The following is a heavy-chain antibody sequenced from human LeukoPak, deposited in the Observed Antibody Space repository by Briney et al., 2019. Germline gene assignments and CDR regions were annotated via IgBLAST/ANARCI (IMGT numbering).Heavy chain of an antibody. D-gene: IGHD5-12*01. CDR3: ARTDIVATADAFDI. CDR2: INPNSGGT. J-gene: IGHJ3*02. Sequence: GASVKASCKASGYTFTGYYMHWVRQAPGQGLEWMGWINPNSGGTNYAQKFQGRVTMTRDTSISTAYMELSRLRSDDTAVYYCARTDIVATADAFDIWGQGTMVTVSS. CDR1: GYTFTGYY. V-gene: IGHV1-2*02.